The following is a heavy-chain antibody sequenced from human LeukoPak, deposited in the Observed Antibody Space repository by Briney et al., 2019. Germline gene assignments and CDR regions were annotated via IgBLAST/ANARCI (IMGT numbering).Heavy chain of an antibody. Sequence: GESLKISCKGSGYSFPNFWIAWVRQMPGKGLEWMGIIYPGDSDTRYTPSFQGQITISADKSISTAYLQWSSLKASDTAMYYCARLTTGSYFDYWGQGTLVTVSS. J-gene: IGHJ4*02. V-gene: IGHV5-51*01. CDR3: ARLTTGSYFDY. CDR2: IYPGDSDT. D-gene: IGHD3-22*01. CDR1: GYSFPNFW.